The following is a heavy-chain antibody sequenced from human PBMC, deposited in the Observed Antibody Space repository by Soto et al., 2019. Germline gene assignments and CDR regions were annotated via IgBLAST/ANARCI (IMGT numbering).Heavy chain of an antibody. CDR1: GYTFTGYY. Sequence: ASVKVSCKASGYTFTGYYMHWVRQAPGQGLEWMGWINPNSGGTNYAQKFQGWVTMTRDTSISTAYMELSRLRSDDTAVYYCARVLGGGGSGSHYYYYGMDVWGQGTTVTVSS. CDR3: ARVLGGGGSGSHYYYYGMDV. V-gene: IGHV1-2*04. J-gene: IGHJ6*02. CDR2: INPNSGGT. D-gene: IGHD3-3*01.